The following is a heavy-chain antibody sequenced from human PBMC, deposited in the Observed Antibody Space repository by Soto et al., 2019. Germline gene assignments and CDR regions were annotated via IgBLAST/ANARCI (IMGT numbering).Heavy chain of an antibody. D-gene: IGHD4-4*01. J-gene: IGHJ4*02. CDR1: GYTFLNYG. CDR2: INGYNGNT. V-gene: IGHV1-18*01. Sequence: QVQLVQSGAEMRKPGASVKVSCKTSGYTFLNYGISWVRQAPGQVLAWMGWINGYNGNTNYAQNFQGRFAMTTDKSTSTVYMELRNLRSDDTAVYYCARGDSPVQFDYWGQGTLVTVSS. CDR3: ARGDSPVQFDY.